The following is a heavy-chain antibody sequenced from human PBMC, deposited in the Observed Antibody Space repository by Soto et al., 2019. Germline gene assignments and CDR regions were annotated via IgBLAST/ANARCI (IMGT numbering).Heavy chain of an antibody. D-gene: IGHD2-8*01. J-gene: IGHJ6*02. CDR1: GFTFSSYG. V-gene: IGHV3-30*18. Sequence: PGGSLRLSCAASGFTFSSYGMHWVRQAPGKGLEWVAVISYDGSNKYYADSVKGRFTISRDNSKNTLYLQMNSLRAEDTAVYYCAKDRLKRLGVLMVYAPSLLSPGDVWGQGTTVTVSS. CDR2: ISYDGSNK. CDR3: AKDRLKRLGVLMVYAPSLLSPGDV.